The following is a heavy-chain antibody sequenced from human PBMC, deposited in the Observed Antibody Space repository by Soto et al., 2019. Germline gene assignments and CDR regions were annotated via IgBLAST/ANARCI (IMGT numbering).Heavy chain of an antibody. V-gene: IGHV3-66*04. D-gene: IGHD6-19*01. CDR2: IYSGGST. CDR1: GFTVSSNY. CDR3: ARQAVADLRAFDP. J-gene: IGHJ5*02. Sequence: EVQLVESGGGLVQPGGSLRLSRAASGFTVSSNYMSWVRQAPGKGLEWVSVIYSGGSTYYADSVKGRFTISRDNSKNTLYLQMNSLRAEDTAVYYCARQAVADLRAFDPWGQGTLVTVSS.